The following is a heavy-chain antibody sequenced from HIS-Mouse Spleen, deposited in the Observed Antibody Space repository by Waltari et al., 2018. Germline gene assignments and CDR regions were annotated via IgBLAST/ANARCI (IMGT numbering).Heavy chain of an antibody. CDR3: AKDSSGSGDAFDI. CDR1: GFTFSSYA. Sequence: QVQLVESGGGVVQPGRSLRLSCAASGFTFSSYAMHWVRQAPGKGLEGVAVITYDGSNKYYADSVKGRFTISRDNSKNTLYLQMNSLRAEDTAVYYCAKDSSGSGDAFDIWGQGTMVTVSS. V-gene: IGHV3-30-3*01. J-gene: IGHJ3*02. D-gene: IGHD3-22*01. CDR2: ITYDGSNK.